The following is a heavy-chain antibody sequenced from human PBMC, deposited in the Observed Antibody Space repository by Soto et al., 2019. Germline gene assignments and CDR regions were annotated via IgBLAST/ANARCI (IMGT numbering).Heavy chain of an antibody. V-gene: IGHV3-30*18. J-gene: IGHJ2*01. CDR2: ISYDGSNK. D-gene: IGHD2-8*01. Sequence: GGSLRLSCAASGFTFSSYGMHWVRQAPGKGLEWVAVISYDGSNKYYADSVKGRFTISRDNSKNTLYLQMNSLRAEDTAVYYCAKDSRYCTNGVCFNWYFDLWGRGTLVTVSS. CDR1: GFTFSSYG. CDR3: AKDSRYCTNGVCFNWYFDL.